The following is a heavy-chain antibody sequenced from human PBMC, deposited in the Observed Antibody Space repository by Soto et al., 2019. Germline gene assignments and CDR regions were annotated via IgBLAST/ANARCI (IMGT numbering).Heavy chain of an antibody. CDR1: GGSISTNW. J-gene: IGHJ4*02. CDR3: ARHIAVSGTRGFDF. D-gene: IGHD6-19*01. Sequence: QVQLQESGPGLMKPSGTLSLTCAVSGGSISTNWWSWVRQPPGKGLEWIGEIYHSGRTNYNPSLENRVTMSGEKSQNHLSLILNSVTGSDTAVDYCARHIAVSGTRGFDFWGQGTLVTVSS. V-gene: IGHV4-4*02. CDR2: IYHSGRT.